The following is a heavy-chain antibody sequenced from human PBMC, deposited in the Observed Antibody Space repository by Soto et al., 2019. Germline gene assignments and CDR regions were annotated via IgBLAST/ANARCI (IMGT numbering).Heavy chain of an antibody. CDR3: AKRYDFWSGRWYGLRV. V-gene: IGHV4-4*02. Sequence: QVVLEESGPGLLRPSGTLSLTCSVSGASINSANWWVWVRQPPGKGLEWIGEIYHIGSTTYNPSPQSRATISVDKSQNQFSLIVTSVTAADTAVYYCAKRYDFWSGRWYGLRVWGQGTTVTVSS. CDR1: GASINSANW. J-gene: IGHJ6*02. D-gene: IGHD3-3*01. CDR2: IYHIGST.